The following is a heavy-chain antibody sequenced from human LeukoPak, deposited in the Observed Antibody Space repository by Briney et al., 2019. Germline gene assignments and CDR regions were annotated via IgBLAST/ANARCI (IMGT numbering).Heavy chain of an antibody. CDR1: GDSVSNSLYY. V-gene: IGHV4-61*01. J-gene: IGHJ4*02. CDR3: ARVLRAASWRSYDY. D-gene: IGHD5-18*01. Sequence: SETLSLTCTVSGDSVSNSLYYWSWIRQPPGEGLEWIGYIYYNGGTNYNPSLKSRVTISIDTPTNQFSLRLNSMTAADTAVYYCARVLRAASWRSYDYWGQGSLVTVSS. CDR2: IYYNGGT.